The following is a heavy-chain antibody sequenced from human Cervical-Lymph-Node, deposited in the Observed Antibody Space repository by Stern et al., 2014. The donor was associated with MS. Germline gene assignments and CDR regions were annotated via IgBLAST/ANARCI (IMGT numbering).Heavy chain of an antibody. V-gene: IGHV1-8*01. CDR2: MTTNSGNT. J-gene: IGHJ6*02. Sequence: VQLVESGAEVKKPGASVKVSCKASGYTFTRYDINWVRQATGKGLEWMGWMTTNSGNTGYAKKFQSRITMTRNTSTSTAYMELSSLRSEDTAVYFCRSGGTYYYDGMDVWGQGTTVIVS. D-gene: IGHD2-15*01. CDR1: GYTFTRYD. CDR3: RSGGTYYYDGMDV.